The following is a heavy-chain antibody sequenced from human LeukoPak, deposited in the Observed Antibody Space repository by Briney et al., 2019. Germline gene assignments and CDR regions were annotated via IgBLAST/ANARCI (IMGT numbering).Heavy chain of an antibody. D-gene: IGHD2-15*01. V-gene: IGHV3-21*01. CDR1: GFTFSRYT. Sequence: GGSLRLSCAVSGFTFSRYTMNWVRQAPARGLEWVSSITSSSTYIYYADSVKGRFTISRDNAKNSLYLQMNSPKAEDTAVYYCAAGYCSGGRCYPGCFDPWGQGTLVTVSS. CDR3: AAGYCSGGRCYPGCFDP. CDR2: ITSSSTYI. J-gene: IGHJ5*02.